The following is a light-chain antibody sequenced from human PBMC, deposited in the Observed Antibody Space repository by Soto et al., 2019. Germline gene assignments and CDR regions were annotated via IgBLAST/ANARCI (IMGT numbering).Light chain of an antibody. V-gene: IGLV2-11*01. J-gene: IGLJ1*01. Sequence: SALIQPPSVSGSPGQSVTISCTGTSSDVGSYDYVSWYQQHPGTVPKPMIYNVTTQPSGVPDRFSGSRSGNSASMTISGLQAEDEADYSCCSYTSSATYVFETGTKLTVL. CDR1: SSDVGSYDY. CDR3: CSYTSSATYV. CDR2: NVT.